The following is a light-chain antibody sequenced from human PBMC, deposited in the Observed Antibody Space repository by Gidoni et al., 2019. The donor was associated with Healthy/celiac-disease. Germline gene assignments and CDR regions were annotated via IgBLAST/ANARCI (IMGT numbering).Light chain of an antibody. CDR2: DVS. CDR3: CSYAGRHVV. V-gene: IGLV2-11*01. Sequence: QSARPQPPSVSGPPVQSVTISCTGTRSDVGGYNYVSWYQQHPGTAPKLMLYDVSKRPSGVPDRCSGSKSGNTASLTISGLQAEDEADYYCCSYAGRHVVFGGGTKLTVL. J-gene: IGLJ2*01. CDR1: RSDVGGYNY.